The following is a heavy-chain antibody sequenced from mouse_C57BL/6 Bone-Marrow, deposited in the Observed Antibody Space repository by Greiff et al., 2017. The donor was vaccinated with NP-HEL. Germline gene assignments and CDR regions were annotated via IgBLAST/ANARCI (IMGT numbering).Heavy chain of an antibody. Sequence: EVHLVESGGGLVQPGGSLKLSCAASGFTFSDYGMAWVRQAPRKGPEWVAFISNLAYSIYSADSVTGRFTISRENAKHTLYLEMSSLRSEDTAMYYCARQMRYYGSAMDYWGQGTSVTVSS. CDR1: GFTFSDYG. D-gene: IGHD1-1*01. CDR2: ISNLAYSI. V-gene: IGHV5-15*01. J-gene: IGHJ4*01. CDR3: ARQMRYYGSAMDY.